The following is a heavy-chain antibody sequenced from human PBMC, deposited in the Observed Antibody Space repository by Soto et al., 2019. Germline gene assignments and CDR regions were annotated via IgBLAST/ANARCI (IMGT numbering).Heavy chain of an antibody. V-gene: IGHV4-4*07. CDR1: GGSITSYY. J-gene: IGHJ4*02. CDR2: IYTSGST. CDR3: ARTSSSWYSFDF. Sequence: SETLSLTCTVSGGSITSYYWSWIRQPVGRGLEWIGRIYTSGSTNYNPSLKSRVTMSVDRSKNQFSLRLSSATAADTAVYYCARTSSSWYSFDFWGQGTLVTVSS. D-gene: IGHD6-13*01.